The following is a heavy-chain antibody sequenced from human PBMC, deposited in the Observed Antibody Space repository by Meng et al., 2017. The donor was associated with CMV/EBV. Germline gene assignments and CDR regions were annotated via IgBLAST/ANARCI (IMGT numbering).Heavy chain of an antibody. CDR1: GGSFSGYY. J-gene: IGHJ4*02. CDR2: INHSGST. CDR3: ARGGPNDSSGYYPYYFDY. D-gene: IGHD3-22*01. V-gene: IGHV4-34*01. Sequence: VQLQQWGAGLLTPSETLSLTCAVYGGSFSGYYWSWIRQPPGKGLEWIGEINHSGSTNYNPSLKSRVTISVDTSKNQFSLKLSSVTAADTAVYYCARGGPNDSSGYYPYYFDYWGQGTLVTVSS.